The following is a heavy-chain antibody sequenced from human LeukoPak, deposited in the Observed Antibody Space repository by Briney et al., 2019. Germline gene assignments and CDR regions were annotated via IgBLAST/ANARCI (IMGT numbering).Heavy chain of an antibody. CDR3: AKDMTTVVTNPDY. Sequence: GGSLRLSCAASGCTFSIYAMHWVGQAPGKGLEYVSAISSNGGSTYYANSVKGRFTISRDNAKNSLYLQMNSLRAEDTALYYCAKDMTTVVTNPDYWGQGTLVTVSS. CDR1: GCTFSIYA. J-gene: IGHJ4*02. D-gene: IGHD4-23*01. V-gene: IGHV3-64*01. CDR2: ISSNGGST.